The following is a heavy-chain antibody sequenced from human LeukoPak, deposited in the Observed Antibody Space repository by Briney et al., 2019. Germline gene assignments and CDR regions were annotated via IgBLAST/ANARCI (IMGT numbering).Heavy chain of an antibody. CDR2: INHSGST. D-gene: IGHD5-18*01. V-gene: IGHV4-34*01. Sequence: SETLSPTCAVYGGSFSGYYWSWIRQPPGKGLEWIGEINHSGSTNYNPSLKSRVTISVDTSKNQFSLKLSSVTAADTAVYYCARSRGYSYGYFDYWGQGTLVTVSS. CDR1: GGSFSGYY. J-gene: IGHJ4*02. CDR3: ARSRGYSYGYFDY.